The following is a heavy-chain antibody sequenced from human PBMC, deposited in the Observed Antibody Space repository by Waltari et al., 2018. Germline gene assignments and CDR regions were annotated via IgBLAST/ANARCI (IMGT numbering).Heavy chain of an antibody. CDR1: GFPFRTNW. CDR2: IKPDGSEK. CDR3: ARDFNWGWFY. D-gene: IGHD7-27*01. Sequence: EVQLVESWGGLVQPGGSLRPSCAACGFPFRTNWMRWVRQAQGKGLEWLANIKPDGSEKYYVDSVKGRFTISRDNAKNSLSLQMDSLRAEDTAVYYCARDFNWGWFYWGQGALVTVSS. V-gene: IGHV3-7*01. J-gene: IGHJ4*02.